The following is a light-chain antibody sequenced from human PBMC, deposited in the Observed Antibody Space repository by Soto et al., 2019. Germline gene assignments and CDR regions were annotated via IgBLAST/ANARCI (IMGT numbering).Light chain of an antibody. J-gene: IGKJ4*02. CDR3: QQYSSSPLT. V-gene: IGKV3-20*01. CDR2: GAS. Sequence: LTQSPCTLSLSPGERATLSCRASQSVSSSFLAWYQQKPGPAPRLLIYGASSRATGLPRRFSGSGSGTEFTLTISRLEPEDVAVYYCQQYSSSPLTFGGGTKVEIK. CDR1: QSVSSSF.